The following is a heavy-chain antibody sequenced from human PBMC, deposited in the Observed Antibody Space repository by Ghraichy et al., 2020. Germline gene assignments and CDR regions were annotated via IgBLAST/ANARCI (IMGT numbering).Heavy chain of an antibody. CDR1: GGSVSSGSYY. J-gene: IGHJ4*02. D-gene: IGHD6-19*01. CDR2: IYYTGST. CDR3: ARGRDSSAWYLFDY. Sequence: SQTLSLTCTVSGGSVSSGSYYWSWIRQPPGKGLEWIGYIYYTGSTNYNPSLKSRVAISVDTPKSHFSLKLSSVTAADTAVYYCARGRDSSAWYLFDYWGQGTLVTVSS. V-gene: IGHV4-61*03.